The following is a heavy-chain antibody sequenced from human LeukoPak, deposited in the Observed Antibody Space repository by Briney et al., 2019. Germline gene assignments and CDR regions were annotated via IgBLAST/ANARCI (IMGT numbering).Heavy chain of an antibody. CDR2: ISGSGGST. D-gene: IGHD4-17*01. Sequence: GGSLRLSCAASGFTFSSYGMSWVRQAPGKGLEWVSAISGSGGSTYYADSVKGRFTISRDNSKNTLYLQMNSLRAEDTAVYYCAKRKYYGDYAATFDYWGQGTLVTVSS. CDR1: GFTFSSYG. CDR3: AKRKYYGDYAATFDY. V-gene: IGHV3-23*01. J-gene: IGHJ4*02.